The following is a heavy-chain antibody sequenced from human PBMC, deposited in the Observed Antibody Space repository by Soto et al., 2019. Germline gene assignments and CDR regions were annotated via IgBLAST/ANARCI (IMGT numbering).Heavy chain of an antibody. Sequence: QVQLVESGGGVVQPGRSLRLSCAASGFTFSSYGMHWVRQAPGKGLEWVAVISYDGSNKYCADSVKGRFTISRDNSKNTLYLQMNSLRAEDTAVYYCAKFDFPNSGSPSDYWGQGTLVTVSS. D-gene: IGHD1-26*01. CDR3: AKFDFPNSGSPSDY. J-gene: IGHJ4*02. CDR2: ISYDGSNK. V-gene: IGHV3-30*18. CDR1: GFTFSSYG.